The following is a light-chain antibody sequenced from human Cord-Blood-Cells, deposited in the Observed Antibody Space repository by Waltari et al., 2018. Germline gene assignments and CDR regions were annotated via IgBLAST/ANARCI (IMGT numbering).Light chain of an antibody. V-gene: IGKV1-5*01. J-gene: IGKJ1*01. CDR2: DAS. Sequence: DIQMTQSPSTLSASVGDRVTITCRASQSISSWSAWYQQKPGKAPKLLIYDASSLESGVPSRFSGSGSGTEFTLTISSLQPDDCATYYCQQYNSYWTFGQGTKVEIK. CDR3: QQYNSYWT. CDR1: QSISSW.